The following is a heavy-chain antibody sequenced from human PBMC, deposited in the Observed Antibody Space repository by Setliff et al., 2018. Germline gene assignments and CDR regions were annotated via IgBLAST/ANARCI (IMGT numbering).Heavy chain of an antibody. CDR3: ARHLLVQGVFFRSHGLDV. V-gene: IGHV4-39*01. J-gene: IGHJ6*02. Sequence: SETLSLTCSVSGGSISSGSYYWGWIRQSPGKGLEWIGSMYYSGSTYYNPSLKGRVTLSVDTTKNQFSLKLTSMTAADTAVYFCARHLLVQGVFFRSHGLDVWGQGTTVTVSS. CDR2: MYYSGST. D-gene: IGHD3-10*01. CDR1: GGSISSGSYY.